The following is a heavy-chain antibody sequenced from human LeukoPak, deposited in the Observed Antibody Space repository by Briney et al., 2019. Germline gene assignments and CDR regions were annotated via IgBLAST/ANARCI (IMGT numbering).Heavy chain of an antibody. CDR2: IRTKGNGYAT. V-gene: IGHV3-73*01. J-gene: IGHJ4*02. Sequence: GGSLRLSCAASGFTFSASAMHWVRQAPGKGLEWVGRIRTKGNGYATTYGESVRGRFTISRDDAKSTAYLQMSSLKTEDTAVYYCARALGAFDYWGQGTLVTVSS. D-gene: IGHD3-10*01. CDR1: GFTFSASA. CDR3: ARALGAFDY.